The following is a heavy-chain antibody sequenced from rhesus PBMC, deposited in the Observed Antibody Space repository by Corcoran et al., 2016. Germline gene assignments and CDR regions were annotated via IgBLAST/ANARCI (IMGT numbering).Heavy chain of an antibody. J-gene: IGHJ4*01. D-gene: IGHD6-19*01. V-gene: IGHV4-80*01. Sequence: QVQLQESGPGLVKPSETLSLTCAVSGGSPSSSWCTWSRQSPGKGLEWIGEISGNSGSTNYNPSLKRRVTISKDASKNQFSLKRNSVTAADTAVYYCDAEFVFWGQGVLVTVSS. CDR1: GGSPSSSW. CDR2: ISGNSGST. CDR3: DAEFVF.